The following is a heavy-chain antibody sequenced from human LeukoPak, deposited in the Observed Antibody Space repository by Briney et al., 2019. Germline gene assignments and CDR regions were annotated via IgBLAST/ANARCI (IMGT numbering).Heavy chain of an antibody. CDR3: ARDRSQGRDFDY. D-gene: IGHD3-10*01. CDR1: GYTFTGYY. V-gene: IGHV1-2*02. Sequence: VASVKVSCKASGYTFTGYYMHWVRQAPGQGLEWMGWINPNSGDTNYAQKFQGRVTMTRDTSISTAYMDLSRQTSDDTAVYYCARDRSQGRDFDYWGQGTLVTVSS. J-gene: IGHJ4*02. CDR2: INPNSGDT.